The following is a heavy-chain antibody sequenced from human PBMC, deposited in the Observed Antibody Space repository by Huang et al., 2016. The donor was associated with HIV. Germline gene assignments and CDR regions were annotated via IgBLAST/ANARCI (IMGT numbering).Heavy chain of an antibody. V-gene: IGHV4-34*02. Sequence: QVHLQQWGAGLLKSAETLSLTCAGYGGSLSGYYWSWLRQTPGKGLEGIGEIKHRGSPKYNPSLKNRVSRSRDGSKKQFSLKLKAISDADTAVYFCARDATKNPRGWFDPWGQGTLVTVSS. D-gene: IGHD3-10*01. J-gene: IGHJ5*02. CDR3: ARDATKNPRGWFDP. CDR2: IKHRGSP. CDR1: GGSLSGYY.